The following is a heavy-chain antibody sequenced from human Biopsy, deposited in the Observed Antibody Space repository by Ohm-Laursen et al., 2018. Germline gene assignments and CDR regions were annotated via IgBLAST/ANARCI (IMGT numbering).Heavy chain of an antibody. CDR1: GGSFTGNY. CDR2: ISHTGYT. V-gene: IGHV4-59*08. J-gene: IGHJ1*01. Sequence: SETLSFTCAVSGGSFTGNYWTWLRQPPGKGLEWIGHISHTGYTSYKSSLKSRVTISLDTSRKHFSLRLTSLAAADTAVYYCARGSNEYGGLYFPHWGQGTLVTVSS. D-gene: IGHD4-23*01. CDR3: ARGSNEYGGLYFPH.